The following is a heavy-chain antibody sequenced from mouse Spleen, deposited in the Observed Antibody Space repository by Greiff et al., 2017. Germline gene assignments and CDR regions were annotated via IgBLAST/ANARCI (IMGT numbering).Heavy chain of an antibody. Sequence: DVKLQESGPGLAKPSQTLSLTCSVPGYSITSDYWNWIRKFPGNKLEYMGYISYSGSTYYNPSLKSRISITRDTSKNQYYLQLNSVTTEDTATYYCARKRDYLRSYFDYWGQGTTLTVSS. CDR1: GYSITSDY. J-gene: IGHJ2*01. CDR3: ARKRDYLRSYFDY. V-gene: IGHV3-8*01. CDR2: ISYSGST. D-gene: IGHD5-5*01.